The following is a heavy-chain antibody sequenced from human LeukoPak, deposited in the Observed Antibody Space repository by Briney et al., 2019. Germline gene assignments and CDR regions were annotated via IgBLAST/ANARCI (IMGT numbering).Heavy chain of an antibody. Sequence: SETLSLTCTVSGGSISSYYWSWIRQPPGKGLEWIGYIYYSGSTNYNPSLKSRVTISVDTSKNQFSLKLSSVTAADTAVYYCARQGFCTKIANFDYWGQGTLGTVSS. V-gene: IGHV4-59*08. CDR2: IYYSGST. CDR1: GGSISSYY. D-gene: IGHD2-8*01. J-gene: IGHJ4*01. CDR3: ARQGFCTKIANFDY.